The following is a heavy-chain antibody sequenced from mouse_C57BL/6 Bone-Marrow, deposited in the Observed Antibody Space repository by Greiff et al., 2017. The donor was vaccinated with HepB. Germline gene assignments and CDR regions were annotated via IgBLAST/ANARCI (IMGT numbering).Heavy chain of an antibody. Sequence: VQLVESGAELAKPGASVKLSCKASGYTFTSYWMHWVKQRPGQGLEWIGYINPSSGYTKYNQKFKDKATLTADKSSSTAYMQLSSLTYEDSAVYYCVITTVVAGENYAMDYWGQGTSVTVSS. CDR1: GYTFTSYW. J-gene: IGHJ4*01. V-gene: IGHV1-7*01. CDR3: VITTVVAGENYAMDY. D-gene: IGHD1-1*01. CDR2: INPSSGYT.